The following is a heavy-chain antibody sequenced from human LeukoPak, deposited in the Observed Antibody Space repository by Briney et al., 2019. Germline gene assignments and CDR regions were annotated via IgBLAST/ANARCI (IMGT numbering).Heavy chain of an antibody. CDR2: IYPGYSDT. V-gene: IGHV5-51*01. CDR3: ARSNGRSLGSNYAFDI. J-gene: IGHJ3*02. CDR1: GYSFTSYW. Sequence: GESLKISGKGSGYSFTSYWIGWVRQVPGKGLEWMGIIYPGYSDTRNSPSFQGQVTISADKSISPAYLQWTSLQASDPAMYYCARSNGRSLGSNYAFDIWGQGTMVTVSS. D-gene: IGHD2-8*01.